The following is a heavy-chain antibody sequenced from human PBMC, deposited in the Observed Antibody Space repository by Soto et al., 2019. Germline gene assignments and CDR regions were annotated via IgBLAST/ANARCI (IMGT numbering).Heavy chain of an antibody. CDR3: ARGMKTAVFYGMDV. CDR1: GFNFSRSS. Sequence: PGGSLRLSCAASGFNFSRSSKNWVRQAPGKGLEWVASISTSRNLIYYEDSVKGRFTVSRDNTKNAMYLQMTSLRAEDTAIYYCARGMKTAVFYGMDVWGQGTTVTVSS. CDR2: ISTSRNLI. V-gene: IGHV3-21*01. D-gene: IGHD2-2*01. J-gene: IGHJ6*02.